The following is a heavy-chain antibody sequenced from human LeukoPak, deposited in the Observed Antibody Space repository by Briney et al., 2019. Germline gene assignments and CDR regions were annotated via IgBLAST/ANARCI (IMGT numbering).Heavy chain of an antibody. J-gene: IGHJ4*02. CDR1: GFTFSSYS. D-gene: IGHD1-14*01. Sequence: GGSLRLSCAASGFTFSSYSMNWVRQAPGKGLEWVSSISSSSSYIYYTDSLKGRFTISRDNARNSLYLQMSSLRADDTAVYYCARGTLNIPGEHGAFDYWGQGTLVTVSS. CDR2: ISSSSSYI. V-gene: IGHV3-21*01. CDR3: ARGTLNIPGEHGAFDY.